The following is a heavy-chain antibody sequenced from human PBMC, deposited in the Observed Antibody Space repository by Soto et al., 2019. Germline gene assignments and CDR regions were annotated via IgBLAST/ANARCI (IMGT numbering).Heavy chain of an antibody. CDR3: ARGPSYSDSYFDH. CDR2: ISHDGNNK. Sequence: PGGSLRLSCAASEFTFSNYAMHWVRQAPGKGLQWLAVISHDGNNKYYADSVEGRFTISRDNSKNTVYLQMNSLRLEDTAVYYCARGPSYSDSYFDHWGQGTLVTVS. CDR1: EFTFSNYA. V-gene: IGHV3-30*03. J-gene: IGHJ4*02. D-gene: IGHD4-17*01.